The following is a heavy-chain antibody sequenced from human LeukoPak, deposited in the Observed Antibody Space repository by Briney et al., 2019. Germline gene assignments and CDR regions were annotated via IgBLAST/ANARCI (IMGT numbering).Heavy chain of an antibody. CDR3: ARRARTMTGSYYFDY. V-gene: IGHV4-34*01. CDR2: INHSGST. D-gene: IGHD3-3*01. CDR1: GGSFSGYY. J-gene: IGHJ4*02. Sequence: SETLSLTCAVYGGSFSGYYWSWIRQPPGKGLEWIGEINHSGSTNYNPSLKSRVTISVDTSKNQFSLKLSSVTAADTAVYYCARRARTMTGSYYFDYWGQGTLVTVSS.